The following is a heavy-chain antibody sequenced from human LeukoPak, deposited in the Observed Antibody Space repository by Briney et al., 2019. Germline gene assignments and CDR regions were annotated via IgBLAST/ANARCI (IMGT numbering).Heavy chain of an antibody. CDR3: AREGTERLWYFDL. CDR2: IYSGGST. Sequence: PGGSLRLSCAASGFTVSSNYMSWVRQAPGKGLEWVSVIYSGGSTYYADSVKGRFTISRDNSKNTLYLQMNSLRAEDTAVYYCAREGTERLWYFDLWGRGTLVTVSS. V-gene: IGHV3-53*01. J-gene: IGHJ2*01. D-gene: IGHD1-1*01. CDR1: GFTVSSNY.